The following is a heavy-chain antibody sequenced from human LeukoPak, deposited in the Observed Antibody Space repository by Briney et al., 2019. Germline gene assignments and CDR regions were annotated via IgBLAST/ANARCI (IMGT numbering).Heavy chain of an antibody. V-gene: IGHV3-23*01. CDR1: GFTFSSHA. CDR2: ISAGPGDT. D-gene: IGHD3-3*01. CDR3: AKYTYYDFWSGYHDEYFQH. Sequence: GGSLRLSCVASGFTFSSHAMYWVRQAPGKGLEWVSTISAGPGDTYYADSVKGRFTISRDNSKNTLYLQMNSLRAEDTAVYYCAKYTYYDFWSGYHDEYFQHWGQGTLVTVSS. J-gene: IGHJ1*01.